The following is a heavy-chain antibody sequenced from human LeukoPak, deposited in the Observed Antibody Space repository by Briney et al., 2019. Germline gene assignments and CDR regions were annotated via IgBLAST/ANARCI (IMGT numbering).Heavy chain of an antibody. CDR1: GFTFSDYY. CDR3: ARAGPFFSSSWYEVDY. J-gene: IGHJ4*02. Sequence: GASLRLSCAASGFTFSDYYMSWIRQAPGKGLEWVSYISSSGSTIYYADSVKGRFTISRDNAKNSLYLQMNSLRAEDTAVYYCARAGPFFSSSWYEVDYWGQGTLVTVSS. CDR2: ISSSGSTI. V-gene: IGHV3-11*04. D-gene: IGHD6-13*01.